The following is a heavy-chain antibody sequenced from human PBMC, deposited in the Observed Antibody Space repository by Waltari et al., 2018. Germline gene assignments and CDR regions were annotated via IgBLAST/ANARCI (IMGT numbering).Heavy chain of an antibody. J-gene: IGHJ4*02. Sequence: EVQLLESGGGLVQPGGSLRLSCAASGFTFSSYAMSWVRQAPGKGLEWVSAISGSGGSTYYEDSVKGRFTISRDNSKNTLYLQMNSLRAEDTAVYYCAKITRYCSGGSCYGIDYWGQGTLVTVSS. CDR1: GFTFSSYA. V-gene: IGHV3-23*01. CDR3: AKITRYCSGGSCYGIDY. CDR2: ISGSGGST. D-gene: IGHD2-15*01.